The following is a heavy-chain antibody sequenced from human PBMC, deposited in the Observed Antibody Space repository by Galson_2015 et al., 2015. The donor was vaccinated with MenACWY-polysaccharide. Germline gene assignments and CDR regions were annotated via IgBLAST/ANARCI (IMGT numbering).Heavy chain of an antibody. CDR2: IQNVGSPK. CDR1: GLTFRSSG. J-gene: IGHJ3*02. Sequence: SLRLSCAASGLTFRSSGMHWVRQAPGKGLEWVALIQNVGSPKAYADSVKGRFTISRDNSKNTLYLEMNSLRAEDTAVYYCARESSRIVFHAFDIWGQETMVTVSS. D-gene: IGHD6-19*01. V-gene: IGHV3-33*05. CDR3: ARESSRIVFHAFDI.